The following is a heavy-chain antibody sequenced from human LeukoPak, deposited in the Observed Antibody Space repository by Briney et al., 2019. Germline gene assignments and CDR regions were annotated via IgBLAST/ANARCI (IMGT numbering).Heavy chain of an antibody. CDR3: ARIGHSIQNWFDP. V-gene: IGHV4-59*11. D-gene: IGHD1-1*01. CDR1: GGSINSHY. J-gene: IGHJ5*02. CDR2: IYYSGST. Sequence: SETLSLTCTVSGGSINSHYWSWIRQSPGKGLEWIGYIYYSGSTNYDPSLKSRVTISVDTSKNQFSLKLSSVTAAGTAVYYCARIGHSIQNWFDPWGQGTLVTVSS.